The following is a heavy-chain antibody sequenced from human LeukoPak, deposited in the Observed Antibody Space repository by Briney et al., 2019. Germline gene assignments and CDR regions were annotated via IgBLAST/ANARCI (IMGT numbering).Heavy chain of an antibody. D-gene: IGHD6-19*01. Sequence: PGGSLRLSCAASGFTFSSYAMSWVRQAPGRGLEWVSAISGSGGSTYYADSVKGRFTISRDNSKNTLYLQMNSLRAEDTAVYYCAKDSANGWLALFSVHSYWGQGTLVTVSS. V-gene: IGHV3-23*01. J-gene: IGHJ4*02. CDR2: ISGSGGST. CDR1: GFTFSSYA. CDR3: AKDSANGWLALFSVHSY.